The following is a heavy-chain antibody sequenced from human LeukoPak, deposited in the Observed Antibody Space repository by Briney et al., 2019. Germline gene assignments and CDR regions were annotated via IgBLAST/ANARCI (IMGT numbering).Heavy chain of an antibody. CDR2: IGGSGSHT. CDR1: GFTFNIYG. CDR3: ARDERSIQFNF. D-gene: IGHD5-24*01. V-gene: IGHV3-23*01. J-gene: IGHJ4*02. Sequence: GGSLRLSCAASGFTFNIYGMNWVRQAPGKGLEWVSGIGGSGSHTYYADSVKGRFTISRDNSKNTMYLHMNSLRAEDTALYFCARDERSIQFNFWGQGTLVTVSS.